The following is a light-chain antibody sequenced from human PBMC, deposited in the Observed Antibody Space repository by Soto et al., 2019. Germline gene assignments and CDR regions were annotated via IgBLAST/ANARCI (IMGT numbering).Light chain of an antibody. Sequence: EIVMTQSPATLSVSPGEGATLSCRASQRVRSDLAWYQHKPGLAPRLLIYGVSTRATGIPVRFSGSGSGTEFTLSISSLQSEDSAIYYCQHYNNQPLTFGGGTKVDIK. CDR2: GVS. CDR1: QRVRSD. J-gene: IGKJ4*01. V-gene: IGKV3-15*01. CDR3: QHYNNQPLT.